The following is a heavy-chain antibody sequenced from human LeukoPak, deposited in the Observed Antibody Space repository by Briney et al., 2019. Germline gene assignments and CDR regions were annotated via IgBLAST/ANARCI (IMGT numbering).Heavy chain of an antibody. CDR1: GYTFTSYY. Sequence: ASVTVSCKASGYTFTSYYIHWVRQAPGQGLEWMGVINPSGGSANYAQQFQGRVTMTRGTSTSTVYMELSSLRSDDTAVYYCARGPRITLVRGGQWYFYMDVWGKGTTVTVSS. J-gene: IGHJ6*03. CDR3: ARGPRITLVRGGQWYFYMDV. CDR2: INPSGGSA. V-gene: IGHV1-46*01. D-gene: IGHD3-10*01.